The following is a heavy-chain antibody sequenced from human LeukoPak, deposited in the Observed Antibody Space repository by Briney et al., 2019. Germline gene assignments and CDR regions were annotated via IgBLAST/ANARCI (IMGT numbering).Heavy chain of an antibody. D-gene: IGHD5-24*01. CDR2: IWYDGSNK. CDR3: ARDGARGGYDFDY. Sequence: GGSLRLSCGASGFTFSSYGMHWVRQAPGKGLEWVAVIWYDGSNKYYADSVKGRFTISRDNSKNTLYLQMNSLRAEDTAVYYCARDGARGGYDFDYWGQGTLVTVSS. J-gene: IGHJ4*02. V-gene: IGHV3-33*01. CDR1: GFTFSSYG.